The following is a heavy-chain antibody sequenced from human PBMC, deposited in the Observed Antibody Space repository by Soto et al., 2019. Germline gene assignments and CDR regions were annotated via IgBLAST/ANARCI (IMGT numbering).Heavy chain of an antibody. CDR1: GFAFIDYY. CDR2: ISSSGSTI. J-gene: IGHJ4*02. CDR3: ARANYGDYDPLDY. V-gene: IGHV3-11*01. D-gene: IGHD4-17*01. Sequence: WGSLRLSCAASGFAFIDYYIIFIRHSPGKGLEWVSYISSSGSTIYYADSVKGRFTISRDNAKSSLYLQMNSLRAEDTAVYYCARANYGDYDPLDYWGQGTLVTVS.